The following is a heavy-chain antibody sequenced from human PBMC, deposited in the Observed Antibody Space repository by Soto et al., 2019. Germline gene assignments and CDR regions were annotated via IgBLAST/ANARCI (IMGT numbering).Heavy chain of an antibody. CDR3: ARGLGIAAAGTSGFDY. Sequence: SETLSLTCAVYGGSFSGYYWSWIRQPPGKGLEWIGEINHSGSTNYNPSLKSRVTISVDTSKNQFSLKLSSVTAADTAVYYCARGLGIAAAGTSGFDYWGQGTLVTVSS. D-gene: IGHD6-13*01. J-gene: IGHJ4*02. V-gene: IGHV4-34*01. CDR2: INHSGST. CDR1: GGSFSGYY.